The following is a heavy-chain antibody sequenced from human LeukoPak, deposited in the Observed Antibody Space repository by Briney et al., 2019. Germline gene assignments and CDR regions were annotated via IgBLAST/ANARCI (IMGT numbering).Heavy chain of an antibody. CDR2: INSDGSST. Sequence: PGGSLRLSCAASGFTFSSYWMHWVRQAPGKGLVWVSRINSDGSSTSYADSVKGRFTISRDNAKNTLYLQTNRLRAADTAVYSCARGIAARLTYYYYYMDVWGKGTTVTVSS. J-gene: IGHJ6*03. CDR3: ARGIAARLTYYYYYMDV. CDR1: GFTFSSYW. V-gene: IGHV3-74*01. D-gene: IGHD6-6*01.